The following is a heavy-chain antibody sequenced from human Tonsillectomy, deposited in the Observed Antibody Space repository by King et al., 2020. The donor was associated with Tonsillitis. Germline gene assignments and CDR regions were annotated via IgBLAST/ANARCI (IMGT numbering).Heavy chain of an antibody. D-gene: IGHD6-19*01. J-gene: IGHJ4*02. CDR1: GSTFTTYA. CDR3: AKMSGWSEGYFDY. V-gene: IGHV3-23*04. Sequence: VQLVESGGGLVQPGGSLRLSCAASGSTFTTYAMSWVRQAPGKGLEWVSHVSGSGVSTTYADSVKGRFTISRDNSKNTLYLQMNSLRAEDTALYYCAKMSGWSEGYFDYWGQGTLVTVSS. CDR2: VSGSGVST.